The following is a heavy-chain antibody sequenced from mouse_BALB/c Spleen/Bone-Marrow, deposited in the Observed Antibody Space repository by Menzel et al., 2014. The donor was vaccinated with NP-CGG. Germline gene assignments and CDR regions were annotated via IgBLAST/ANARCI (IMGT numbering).Heavy chain of an antibody. J-gene: IGHJ4*01. CDR2: IRSKSNNYAT. Sequence: EVQLQESGGGLVQPKGSLNLSCAASGFTFNTYAMHWVCQAPGKGLDWVARIRSKSNNYATYYAESVKDRFTISRDDSQSMLYLQMNNLKTEDKAMYYCVSDDVPWDMDYWGQGTSVTVSS. CDR3: VSDDVPWDMDY. V-gene: IGHV10-3*03. D-gene: IGHD4-1*01. CDR1: GFTFNTYA.